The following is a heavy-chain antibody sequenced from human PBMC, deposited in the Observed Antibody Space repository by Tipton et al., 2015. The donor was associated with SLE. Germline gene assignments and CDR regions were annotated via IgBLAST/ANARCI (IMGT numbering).Heavy chain of an antibody. CDR1: GFTLGDYT. D-gene: IGHD1-26*01. V-gene: IGHV3-49*03. Sequence: SLRLSCTPSGFTLGDYTMSWFRQAPGKGLEWVGFIRSKAYGGTTEYAASVKGRFTISRDDSRSIAYLQMSSLRAEDTAVYYCARDYASGSYYYYYGMDVWGQGTTVTVSS. J-gene: IGHJ6*02. CDR2: IRSKAYGGTT. CDR3: ARDYASGSYYYYYGMDV.